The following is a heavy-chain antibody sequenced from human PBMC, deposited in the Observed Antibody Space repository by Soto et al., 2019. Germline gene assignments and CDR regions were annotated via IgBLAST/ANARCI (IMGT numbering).Heavy chain of an antibody. CDR2: INSDGSST. J-gene: IGHJ4*02. CDR1: GFTISTVW. CDR3: ARGQGGYSFSWYDY. Sequence: GGSLRLSCAASGFTISTVWMHWVRQVPGKELVWVSRINSDGSSTYYADSVKGRFTISKDNAKNTLYLQMNSLRAEDTAVYYCARGQGGYSFSWYDYWGQGTLVTVSS. V-gene: IGHV3-74*01. D-gene: IGHD6-13*01.